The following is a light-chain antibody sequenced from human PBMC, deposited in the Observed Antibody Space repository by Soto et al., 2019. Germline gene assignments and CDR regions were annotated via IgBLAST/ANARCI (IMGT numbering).Light chain of an antibody. CDR1: SSNLGTGYD. CDR3: QSYDFSLSAWV. V-gene: IGLV1-40*01. J-gene: IGLJ3*02. Sequence: QSVLPQPHSVSGAPGQTVSISCTGSSSNLGTGYDVHWYQQFPGRAPKLLIYADNKRPSGVPDRISGPKSGTSASLDMAGLQDEDEANYYSQSYDFSLSAWVFGGGTKLTVL. CDR2: ADN.